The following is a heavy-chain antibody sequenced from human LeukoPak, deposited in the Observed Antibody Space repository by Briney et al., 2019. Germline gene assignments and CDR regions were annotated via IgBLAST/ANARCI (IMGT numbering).Heavy chain of an antibody. CDR2: INHSGST. CDR1: GGSFSGYY. J-gene: IGHJ4*02. Sequence: SETLSLTCAVYGGSFSGYYWSWIRQPPGKGLEWIGEINHSGSTNYNPSLKSRVTIAVDTSKNQFSLKLSSVTAADTAVYYCAARVVAATAIDYWGQGTLVTVSS. CDR3: AARVVAATAIDY. V-gene: IGHV4-34*01. D-gene: IGHD2-15*01.